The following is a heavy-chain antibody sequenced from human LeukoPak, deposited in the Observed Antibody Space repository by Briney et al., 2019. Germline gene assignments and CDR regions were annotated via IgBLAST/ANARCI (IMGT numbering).Heavy chain of an antibody. D-gene: IGHD5-12*01. J-gene: IGHJ4*02. CDR2: VYNSGST. Sequence: PSETLSLTCIVSGGSISRGSYYWNWIRQPAGKGLEWMGRVYNSGSTNYNPSLKSRVTISTDMSKNQFSLKLSSVTAADTAVYYCARDRSGYGTFDYWGQGTLVTVSS. V-gene: IGHV4-61*02. CDR1: GGSISRGSYY. CDR3: ARDRSGYGTFDY.